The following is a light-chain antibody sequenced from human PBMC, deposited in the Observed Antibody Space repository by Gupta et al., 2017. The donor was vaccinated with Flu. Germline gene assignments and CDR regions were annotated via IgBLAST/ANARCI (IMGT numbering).Light chain of an antibody. Sequence: RATRSCRAIQRINLNYLAWFQQKPGHAPRLLIYAAASRATGITERFSGGGSGTDFTLTISILEPEDFAFYFWLQYGSTRGYTFGQGTQLEIK. CDR1: QRINLNY. V-gene: IGKV3-20*01. CDR2: AAA. CDR3: LQYGSTRGYT. J-gene: IGKJ2*01.